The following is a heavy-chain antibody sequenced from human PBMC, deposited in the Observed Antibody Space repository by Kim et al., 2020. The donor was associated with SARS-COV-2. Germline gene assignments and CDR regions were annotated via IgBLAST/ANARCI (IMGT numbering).Heavy chain of an antibody. J-gene: IGHJ2*01. CDR2: IIPIFGTA. V-gene: IGHV1-69*13. D-gene: IGHD2-21*02. Sequence: SVKVSCKASGGTFSSYAISWVRQAPGQGLEWMGGIIPIFGTANYAQKFQGRVTITADESTSTAYMELSSLRSEDTAVYYCARGGCGGDCYSLLWYFDLWGRGTLVTVSS. CDR1: GGTFSSYA. CDR3: ARGGCGGDCYSLLWYFDL.